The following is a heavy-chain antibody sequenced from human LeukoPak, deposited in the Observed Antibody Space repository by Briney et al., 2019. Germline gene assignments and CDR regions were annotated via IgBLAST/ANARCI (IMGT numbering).Heavy chain of an antibody. CDR1: GGSFSGYY. Sequence: PSETLSLTCAVYGGSFSGYYWSWIRQPPGKGLEWIGEINHSGSTNYNPSLKSRVTISVDTSKNQFSLKLSSVTAADTAVYYCARSDSSGYYTVFDYWGQGTLVTVSS. CDR3: ARSDSSGYYTVFDY. J-gene: IGHJ4*02. D-gene: IGHD3-22*01. V-gene: IGHV4-34*01. CDR2: INHSGST.